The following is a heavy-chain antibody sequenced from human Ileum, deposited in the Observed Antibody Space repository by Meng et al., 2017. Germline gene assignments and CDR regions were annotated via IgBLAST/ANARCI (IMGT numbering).Heavy chain of an antibody. V-gene: IGHV3-74*01. Sequence: VQWGESGGGVLPRGGPMRLSCAATGFTLSSYWMHWVRQAPGKGLVWVARINTDGSDTRYADSVKGRFTISRDNAQNMVYLQMNSLRAEDTAVYYCARDKPHNWFDPWGQGTLVTVSS. CDR1: GFTLSSYW. CDR3: ARDKPHNWFDP. CDR2: INTDGSDT. J-gene: IGHJ5*02.